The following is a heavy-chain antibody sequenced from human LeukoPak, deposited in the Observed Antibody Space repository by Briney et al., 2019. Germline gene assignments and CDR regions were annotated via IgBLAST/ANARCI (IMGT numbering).Heavy chain of an antibody. CDR2: FYRGDSDT. V-gene: IGHV5-51*01. Sequence: GESLKISCKGSGYKFTTHWIAWVRQMPGKGLEWMGIFYRGDSDTRYNPSFQGQVTISADKSISTAYLQWSSLKASDTAMYYCAREAPGTCYFDYWGQGTLVTVSS. CDR3: AREAPGTCYFDY. J-gene: IGHJ4*02. CDR1: GYKFTTHW. D-gene: IGHD3-10*01.